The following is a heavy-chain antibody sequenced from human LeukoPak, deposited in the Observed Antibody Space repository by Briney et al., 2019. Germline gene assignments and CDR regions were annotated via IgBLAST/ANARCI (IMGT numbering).Heavy chain of an antibody. CDR3: ATLPWGYCSGGSCYQPGDRYYYYYMDV. V-gene: IGHV1-8*01. Sequence: ASVKVSCKASGYTFTSYDINWVRQATGQGLEWMGWMNPNSGNTGYAQKFQGRVTMTRNTSISTAYMELSSLRSEDTAVYYCATLPWGYCSGGSCYQPGDRYYYYYMDVWGKGTTVTVSS. J-gene: IGHJ6*03. CDR2: MNPNSGNT. D-gene: IGHD2-15*01. CDR1: GYTFTSYD.